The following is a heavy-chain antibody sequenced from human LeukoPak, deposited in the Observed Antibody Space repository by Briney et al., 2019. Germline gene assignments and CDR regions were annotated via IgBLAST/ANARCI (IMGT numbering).Heavy chain of an antibody. D-gene: IGHD1-26*01. CDR1: GYTFTSYD. CDR2: MNPNSGKT. V-gene: IGHV1-8*03. J-gene: IGHJ4*02. Sequence: ASVNVSCKASGYTFTSYDINWVRQATGQGLEWMGWMNPNSGKTGYAQKFQGRVTLSRNSSINTAYMELSSLRSEDTAVYYCARGLGGSFPPSDYWGQGTLVTVSS. CDR3: ARGLGGSFPPSDY.